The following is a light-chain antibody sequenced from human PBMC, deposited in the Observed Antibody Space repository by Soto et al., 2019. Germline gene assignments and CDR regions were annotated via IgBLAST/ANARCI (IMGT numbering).Light chain of an antibody. CDR3: QQYNSWT. CDR2: SAS. J-gene: IGKJ1*01. Sequence: EIVMTQSPASLSVPPGERATLSCRASQSISSDLAWYQQKPGQAPRLLIYSASIRATGIPARFSGSGSGTEFTLTTSSLQPDDFATYYCQQYNSWTFGQGTKVDIK. CDR1: QSISSD. V-gene: IGKV3-15*01.